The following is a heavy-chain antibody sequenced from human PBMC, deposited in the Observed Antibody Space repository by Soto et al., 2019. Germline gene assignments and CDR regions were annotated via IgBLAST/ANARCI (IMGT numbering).Heavy chain of an antibody. Sequence: GGTLRLSCASSGFSFSAFSRNWVRQAPGKGLEWVSYISSTSSTIYYGDSVKGRITISRDNAKNSLYLQMNILTADETAVYYCAGEGGGHCSPTRCYHAFDIWGQGTMVTVSS. CDR2: ISSTSSTI. CDR1: GFSFSAFS. CDR3: AGEGGGHCSPTRCYHAFDI. V-gene: IGHV3-48*04. J-gene: IGHJ3*02. D-gene: IGHD2-2*01.